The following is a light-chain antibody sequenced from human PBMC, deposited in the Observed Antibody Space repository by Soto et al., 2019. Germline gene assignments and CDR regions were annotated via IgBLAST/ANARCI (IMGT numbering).Light chain of an antibody. CDR2: AAS. CDR1: QGISSW. J-gene: IGKJ5*01. V-gene: IGKV1D-16*01. CDR3: QHYDGYPQT. Sequence: DIQMTQSPSSVSASVGDRVTITCRASQGISSWLAWYQQKPGKAPQSLIYAASRLQSGVPSRFSGSGSGTDFTLTINSLQPEDFATYYCQHYDGYPQTFGQGTRLEIK.